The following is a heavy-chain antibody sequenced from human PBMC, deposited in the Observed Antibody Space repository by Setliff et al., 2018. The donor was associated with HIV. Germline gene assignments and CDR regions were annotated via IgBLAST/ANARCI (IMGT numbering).Heavy chain of an antibody. J-gene: IGHJ6*02. Sequence: GGSLRLSCVASGLSVGDNYVAWVRLAPGRGLEWVSVIYPGGASFYADSVKGRFTISRGNAKNSLYLQMNSLRAEDTAVYYCARDYAVRSSGWMGLVGDYYYYGMDVWGQGTTVTVSS. CDR2: IYPGGAS. V-gene: IGHV3-66*01. CDR1: GLSVGDNY. CDR3: ARDYAVRSSGWMGLVGDYYYYGMDV. D-gene: IGHD6-19*01.